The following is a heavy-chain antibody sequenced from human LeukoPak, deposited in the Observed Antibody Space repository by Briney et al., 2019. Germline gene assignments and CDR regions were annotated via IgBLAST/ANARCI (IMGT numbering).Heavy chain of an antibody. D-gene: IGHD1-1*01. CDR1: GGSISSSNW. CDR2: IYHSGST. V-gene: IGHV4-4*02. Sequence: SETLSLTCAVSGGSISSSNWWSWVRQPPGKGLEWIGEIYHSGSTNYNPSLKSRVTISVDKSKNQFSLKLSSVTAADTAVYYCARGGQERPQRTTGFDYWGQGTLVTVSS. CDR3: ARGGQERPQRTTGFDY. J-gene: IGHJ4*02.